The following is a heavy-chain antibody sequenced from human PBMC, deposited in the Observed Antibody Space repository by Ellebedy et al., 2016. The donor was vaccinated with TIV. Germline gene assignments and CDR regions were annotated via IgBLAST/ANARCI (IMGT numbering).Heavy chain of an antibody. CDR2: INEDGSDR. J-gene: IGHJ4*02. CDR1: GFTFSSHW. Sequence: GESLKISCAASGFTFSSHWMNWVRQAPGKGLEWVANINEDGSDRYYVDSAKGRFTVSRDNFKNMLYLQMDSLKVEDTSVYYCAKEISARSSNGWPFDQWGQGTLVTVSS. D-gene: IGHD6-19*01. V-gene: IGHV3-7*01. CDR3: AKEISARSSNGWPFDQ.